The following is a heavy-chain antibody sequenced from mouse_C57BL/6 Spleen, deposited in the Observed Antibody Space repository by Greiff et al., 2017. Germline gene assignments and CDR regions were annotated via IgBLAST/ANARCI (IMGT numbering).Heavy chain of an antibody. CDR2: IDPSDSYT. V-gene: IGHV1-69*01. D-gene: IGHD3-3*01. CDR3: ARRGTLTDYFDY. CDR1: GYTFTSYW. J-gene: IGHJ2*01. Sequence: VQLQQPGAELVMPGASVKLSCKASGYTFTSYWMHWVKQRPGQGLEWIGEIDPSDSYTNYNQKFKGKSTLTVDKSSSTAYMQLSSLTSEDSAVYYCARRGTLTDYFDYWGQGTTLTVSS.